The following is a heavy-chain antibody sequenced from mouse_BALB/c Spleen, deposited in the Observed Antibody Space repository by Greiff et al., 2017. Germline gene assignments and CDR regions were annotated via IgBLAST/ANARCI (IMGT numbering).Heavy chain of an antibody. J-gene: IGHJ4*01. CDR3: TRRATMITTGAMDY. D-gene: IGHD2-4*01. Sequence: EVQLQQSGAELVKPGASVKLSCTASGFNIKDTYMHWVKQRPEQGLEWIGRIDPANGNTKYDPKFQGKATLTVDTSSSTAYMQLSSLTSEDSAVYYCTRRATMITTGAMDYWGQGTSVTVSS. CDR1: GFNIKDTY. V-gene: IGHV14-3*02. CDR2: IDPANGNT.